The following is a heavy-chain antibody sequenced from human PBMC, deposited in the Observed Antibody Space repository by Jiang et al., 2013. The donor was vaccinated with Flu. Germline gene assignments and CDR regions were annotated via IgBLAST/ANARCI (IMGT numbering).Heavy chain of an antibody. CDR1: GGTFSSHA. J-gene: IGHJ6*02. Sequence: SGAEVKVSCKASGGTFSSHAISWVRQAPGQGPEWMGGIIPILNIINYARRFQDRVTITAAKSTSTVYMELSSLTSEDTAMYYCARGSYHWSDRYYYYYYMDVWGQGTTVTVSS. CDR3: ARGSYHWSDRYYYYYYMDV. V-gene: IGHV1-69*17. CDR2: IIPILNII. D-gene: IGHD1-20*01.